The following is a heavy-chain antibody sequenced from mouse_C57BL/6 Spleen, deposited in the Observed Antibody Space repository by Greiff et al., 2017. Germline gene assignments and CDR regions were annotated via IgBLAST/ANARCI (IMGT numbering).Heavy chain of an antibody. CDR2: IYPRSGNT. CDR3: ARGYYGCSGAHFDD. Sequence: QVQLQQPGAELARPGASVKLSCKASGYTFTSYGISWVKQRTGQGLEWIGEIYPRSGNTDYNQKFKGKATLTADKSSSTAYMERRILTSEASAVSFWARGYYGCSGAHFDDWGTGTAVTVSS. D-gene: IGHD1-1*01. CDR1: GYTFTSYG. V-gene: IGHV1-81*01. J-gene: IGHJ1*03.